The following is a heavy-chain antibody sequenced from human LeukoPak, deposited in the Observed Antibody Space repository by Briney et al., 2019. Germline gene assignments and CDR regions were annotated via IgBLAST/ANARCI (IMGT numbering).Heavy chain of an antibody. CDR1: GGSFIGYH. J-gene: IGHJ4*02. D-gene: IGHD4-23*01. Sequence: SETLSLTCAVSGGSFIGYHWNWIRRPPGKGLEWIGETNHSGNTNYNPSLKSRVTISIDTSKNQFSLKLRSLTAADTAVYYCARDPTTVVTTPYYFDDWGQGTLVTVSS. CDR3: ARDPTTVVTTPYYFDD. V-gene: IGHV4-34*01. CDR2: TNHSGNT.